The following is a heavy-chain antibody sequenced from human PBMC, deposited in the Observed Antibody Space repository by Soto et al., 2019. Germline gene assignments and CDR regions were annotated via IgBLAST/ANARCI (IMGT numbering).Heavy chain of an antibody. CDR3: ARMSYFYDKWYFDI. Sequence: QLQESGPGLVKPSQTLSLTCSVSGGSININDYYWSWIRQTPGKGLEWIGYVYYSGSSDYIPSLKSRLSMSIDKSKNQFHLKLNSVTAADTATYFCARMSYFYDKWYFDIWGRGTLVTVSS. CDR1: GGSININDYY. CDR2: VYYSGSS. D-gene: IGHD3-22*01. V-gene: IGHV4-30-4*01. J-gene: IGHJ2*01.